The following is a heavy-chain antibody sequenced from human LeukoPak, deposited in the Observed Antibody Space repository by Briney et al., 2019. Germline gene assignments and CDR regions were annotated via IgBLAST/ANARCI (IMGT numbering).Heavy chain of an antibody. CDR1: VFTFSSYV. CDR2: ISYSGGCT. Sequence: GGSLRLSCVAPVFTFSSYVMSWVRQAPGKGVEWVSCISYSGGCTYYRVSVKGGFTISRDNSKNTLYLQMNSLRAEDAAVYYCAKGPLVVALYNWFDPWGQGTLVTVSS. CDR3: AKGPLVVALYNWFDP. J-gene: IGHJ5*02. V-gene: IGHV3-23*01. D-gene: IGHD2-15*01.